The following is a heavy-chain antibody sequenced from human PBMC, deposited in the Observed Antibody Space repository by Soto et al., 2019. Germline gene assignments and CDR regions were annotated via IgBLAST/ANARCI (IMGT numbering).Heavy chain of an antibody. CDR2: IIPLFGTA. D-gene: IGHD1-7*01. Sequence: QVQLVQSGAEVKKPGSSVKVSCKASGGTFSSYGISWVRQAPGQGLEWMGGIIPLFGTANYAQKFRGRVTITADKSTTTGYMEVSSLTSEDTAVYYCARGEPGSTIVYYYGMDVWGQGTTVTVSS. V-gene: IGHV1-69*06. J-gene: IGHJ6*02. CDR3: ARGEPGSTIVYYYGMDV. CDR1: GGTFSSYG.